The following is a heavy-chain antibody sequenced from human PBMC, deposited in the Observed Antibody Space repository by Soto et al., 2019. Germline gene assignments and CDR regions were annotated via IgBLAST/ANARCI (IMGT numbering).Heavy chain of an antibody. CDR2: IYSGGST. CDR3: ARDNGYSSSSQRGYYYGMDV. D-gene: IGHD6-6*01. CDR1: GFTVSSNY. Sequence: ESGGGLIQPGGSLRLSCAASGFTVSSNYMSWVRQAPGKGLEWVSVIYSGGSTYYADSVKGRFTISRDNSKNTLYLQMNSLRAGDTAVYYCARDNGYSSSSQRGYYYGMDVWGQGTTVTVSS. J-gene: IGHJ6*02. V-gene: IGHV3-53*01.